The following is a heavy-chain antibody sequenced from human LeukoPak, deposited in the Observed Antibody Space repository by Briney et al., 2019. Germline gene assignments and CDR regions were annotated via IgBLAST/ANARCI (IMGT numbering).Heavy chain of an antibody. V-gene: IGHV3-23*01. CDR2: IFGSGGST. CDR3: AKTTTGYSSGRFPGWPVDY. D-gene: IGHD6-19*01. CDR1: GVTFSSYA. J-gene: IGHJ4*02. Sequence: GGSLRLSCAASGVTFSSYAMYWVRQAPGEGLEWVSGIFGSGGSTHYADSVKGRFTISRDNSKNTVYLKMNSLSAEDTAVYYCAKTTTGYSSGRFPGWPVDYWGQGTLVTVSS.